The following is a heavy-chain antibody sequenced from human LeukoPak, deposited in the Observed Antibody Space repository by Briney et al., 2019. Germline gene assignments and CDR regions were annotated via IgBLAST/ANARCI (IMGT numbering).Heavy chain of an antibody. D-gene: IGHD5-24*01. CDR3: ARDIRDGYNSYDY. CDR1: GFTFSSYA. V-gene: IGHV3-30*04. Sequence: GGSLRLSCAASGFTFSSYAMHWVRQAPGKGLEWVAVISYDGSNKYYADSVKGRFTISRDNSKNTLYLQMNSLRAEDTAVYYCARDIRDGYNSYDYWGQGTLVTVSS. CDR2: ISYDGSNK. J-gene: IGHJ4*02.